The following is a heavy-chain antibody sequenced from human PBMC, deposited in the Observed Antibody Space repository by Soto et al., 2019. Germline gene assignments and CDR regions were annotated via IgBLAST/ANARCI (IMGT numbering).Heavy chain of an antibody. CDR3: ARAANYYDSSGYPY. J-gene: IGHJ4*02. CDR2: IKQDGSEK. Sequence: GGSLRLSCAASGFTFSSYWMSWVRQAPGKGLEWVANIKQDGSEKYYVDSVKGRFTISRDNAKNSLYLQMNSLRAEDTAVYYCARAANYYDSSGYPYWGQGTLVTVSS. V-gene: IGHV3-7*01. D-gene: IGHD3-22*01. CDR1: GFTFSSYW.